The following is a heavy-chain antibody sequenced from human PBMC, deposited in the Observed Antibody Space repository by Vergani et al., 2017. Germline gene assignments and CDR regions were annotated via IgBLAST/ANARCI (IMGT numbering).Heavy chain of an antibody. CDR3: AKDDYGSRIYYYYYMDV. CDR2: ISGSGGST. J-gene: IGHJ6*03. CDR1: GFTFSSYA. D-gene: IGHD3-10*01. Sequence: EVQLLESGGGLVQPGGSLRLSCAASGFTFSSYAMSWVRQAPGKGLEWVSAISGSGGSTYYADSVKGRFTISRDNSKNTLYLQMNSLRAEDAAVYYCAKDDYGSRIYYYYYMDVWGKGTTVTVSS. V-gene: IGHV3-23*01.